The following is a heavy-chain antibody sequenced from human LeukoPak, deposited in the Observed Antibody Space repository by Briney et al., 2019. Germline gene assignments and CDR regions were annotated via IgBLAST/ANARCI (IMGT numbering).Heavy chain of an antibody. J-gene: IGHJ6*02. CDR1: GGSFSGYY. Sequence: PSETLSLTCAVYGGSFSGYYWSWIRQPPGKGLEWIGYIYYSGSTNYNPSLKSRVTISVDTSKNQFSLKLSSVTAADTAVYYCARDLGIAAAGSYYYYGMDVWGQGTTVTVSS. CDR3: ARDLGIAAAGSYYYYGMDV. CDR2: IYYSGST. V-gene: IGHV4-59*01. D-gene: IGHD6-13*01.